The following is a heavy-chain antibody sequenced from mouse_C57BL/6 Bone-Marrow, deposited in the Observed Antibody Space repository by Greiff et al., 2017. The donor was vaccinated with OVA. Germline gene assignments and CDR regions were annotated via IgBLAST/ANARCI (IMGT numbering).Heavy chain of an antibody. CDR1: GFNIKNTY. J-gene: IGHJ4*01. V-gene: IGHV14-3*01. CDR3: ARGNFGSSFYAMDY. Sequence: EVQLQQSVAELVRPGASVKLSCTASGFNIKNTYMHWVKQRPEQGLEWIGRIDPANDNTKYAPKFQGKATLHANTSSNTAYLQISSLSSEDTAVYCCARGNFGSSFYAMDYWGQGTSVTVSS. D-gene: IGHD1-1*01. CDR2: IDPANDNT.